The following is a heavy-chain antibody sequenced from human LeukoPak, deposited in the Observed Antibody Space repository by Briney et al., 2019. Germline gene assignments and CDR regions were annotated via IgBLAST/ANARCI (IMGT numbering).Heavy chain of an antibody. V-gene: IGHV4-34*01. Sequence: SETLSLTCAVYGVSFNDYSWSWIRQPPGKGLEWIGEIDHSGSSNYNPSLQSRVIISLDTSKNQFSLRLSSVTAADTGIYYCATNQGGGSWGQGTLVTVSS. CDR2: IDHSGSS. D-gene: IGHD2-15*01. CDR1: GVSFNDYS. CDR3: ATNQGGGS. J-gene: IGHJ4*02.